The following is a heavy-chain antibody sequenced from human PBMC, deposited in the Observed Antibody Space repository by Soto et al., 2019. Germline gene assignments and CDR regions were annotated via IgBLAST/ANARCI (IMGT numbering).Heavy chain of an antibody. CDR1: GGSISSCY. D-gene: IGHD3-10*01. Sequence: SETLSLTCTVSGGSISSCYWSWIRQPPGKGPEWIGYIYYSGSTNYNPSLKSRAAISIDTSKNQFSLSLTSVTAADTAVYYCARAGFSYGHLLFWGQGIRVTVS. CDR3: ARAGFSYGHLLF. V-gene: IGHV4-59*08. J-gene: IGHJ4*02. CDR2: IYYSGST.